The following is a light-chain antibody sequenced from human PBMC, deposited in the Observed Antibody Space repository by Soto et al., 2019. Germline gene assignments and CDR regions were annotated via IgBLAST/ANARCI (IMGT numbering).Light chain of an antibody. Sequence: DIQMTQSPSTLSASVGDRVTITCRASQSISSWLACYQQKPGKAPKLLSYKAASLVSGVPSRFSGSGSGPKFTLTISSLQTHDFCTYYCQQYQSYWGTFGQETKVEVK. CDR1: QSISSW. CDR2: KAA. V-gene: IGKV1-5*03. CDR3: QQYQSYWGT. J-gene: IGKJ1*01.